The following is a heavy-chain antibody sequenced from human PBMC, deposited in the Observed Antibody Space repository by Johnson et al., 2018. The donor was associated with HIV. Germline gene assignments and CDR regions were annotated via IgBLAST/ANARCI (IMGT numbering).Heavy chain of an antibody. D-gene: IGHD3-3*01. CDR1: GFTFSSYA. CDR2: ISYDGSNK. V-gene: IGHV3-30-3*02. Sequence: QVQLVESGGGVVQPGRSLRLSCAASGFTFSSYAMHWVRQAPGKGLEWVAVISYDGSNKYYADSVKGRFTVSRDNSKHTLYLQMNSLRAEDTAVYYCAKSIVRWNYDEQPSRAFDIWGQGTMVTVSS. CDR3: AKSIVRWNYDEQPSRAFDI. J-gene: IGHJ3*02.